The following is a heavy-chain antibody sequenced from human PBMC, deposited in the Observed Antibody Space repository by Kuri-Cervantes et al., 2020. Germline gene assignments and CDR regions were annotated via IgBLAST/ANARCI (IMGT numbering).Heavy chain of an antibody. CDR3: ARARPSYDYVWGSYRYGYYFDY. CDR1: GYTFTGYY. D-gene: IGHD3-16*02. Sequence: ASVKVSCKASGYTFTGYYMHWVRQAPGQGLEWMEWINPNSGGTNYAQKFQGRVTMTRDTSISTAYMELSRLRSDDTAVYYCARARPSYDYVWGSYRYGYYFDYWGQGTLVTVSS. V-gene: IGHV1-2*02. CDR2: INPNSGGT. J-gene: IGHJ4*02.